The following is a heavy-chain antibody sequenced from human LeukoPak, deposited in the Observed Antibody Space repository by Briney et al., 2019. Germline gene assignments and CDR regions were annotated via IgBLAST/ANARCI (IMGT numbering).Heavy chain of an antibody. J-gene: IGHJ6*03. CDR3: AKDLKDYVWGSYRSTYYYYYYMDV. Sequence: GGSLRLSCAASGFTFSSYGMHWVRQAPGKGLEWVAFIRYDGGNKYYADSVKGRFTISRDNSKNTLYLQMNSLRAEDTAVYYCAKDLKDYVWGSYRSTYYYYYYMDVWGKGTTVTISS. CDR2: IRYDGGNK. CDR1: GFTFSSYG. V-gene: IGHV3-30*02. D-gene: IGHD3-16*02.